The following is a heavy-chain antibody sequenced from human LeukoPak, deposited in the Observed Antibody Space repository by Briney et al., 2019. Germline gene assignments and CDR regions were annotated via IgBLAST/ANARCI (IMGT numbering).Heavy chain of an antibody. D-gene: IGHD2-2*01. CDR3: AKDRHARGRYCSSTTCFPFDP. Sequence: GGSLRLSCAASGVTFSNYAMNSVRQAPGNGLKWVSTISGSGVSTYYTNSVTGRFTTSRDNTKNTTNLHINSLRAQHTTLHYSAKDRHARGRYCSSTTCFPFDPWGQGTLVTVSS. J-gene: IGHJ5*02. CDR2: ISGSGVST. CDR1: GVTFSNYA. V-gene: IGHV3-23*01.